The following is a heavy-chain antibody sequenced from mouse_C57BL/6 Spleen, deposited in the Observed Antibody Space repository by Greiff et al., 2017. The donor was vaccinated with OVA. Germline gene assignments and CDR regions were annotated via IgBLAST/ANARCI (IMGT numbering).Heavy chain of an antibody. CDR2: INPNNGGT. V-gene: IGHV1-26*01. Sequence: VQLQQSGPELVKPGASVKISCKASGYTFTDYYMNWVKQSHGKSLEWIGDINPNNGGTSYNQKFKGKATLTVDKSSSTAYMELRSLTSEVSAVYYCAREDLLGYWGQGTTLTVSS. CDR3: AREDLLGY. J-gene: IGHJ2*01. CDR1: GYTFTDYY. D-gene: IGHD1-1*01.